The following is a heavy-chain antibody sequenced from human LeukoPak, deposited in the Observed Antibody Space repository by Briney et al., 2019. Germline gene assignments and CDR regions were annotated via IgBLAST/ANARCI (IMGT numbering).Heavy chain of an antibody. D-gene: IGHD5-12*01. J-gene: IGHJ4*02. V-gene: IGHV3-21*04. CDR2: ISSSSSYI. CDR1: GFTFSSYS. Sequence: GGSLRLSCAASGFTFSSYSMNWVRQAPGKGLEWVSSISSSSSYIYYADSVKGRFTISRDNAKNSLYLQMNSLRAEDTAVYYCARDGGYSGYDGVDYWGQGTLVTVSS. CDR3: ARDGGYSGYDGVDY.